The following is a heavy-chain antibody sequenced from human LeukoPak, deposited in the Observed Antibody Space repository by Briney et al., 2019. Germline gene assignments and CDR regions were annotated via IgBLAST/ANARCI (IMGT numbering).Heavy chain of an antibody. D-gene: IGHD3-10*01. J-gene: IGHJ3*02. CDR3: TTDYYGSGSYYTDAFDI. CDR2: IKSKTDGGTT. Sequence: GGSLRLSCAASGFTFSSYEMNWVRQAPGKGLEWVGRIKSKTDGGTTDYAAPVKGRFTISRDDSKNTLYLQMNSLKTEDTAVYYCTTDYYGSGSYYTDAFDIWGQGTMVTVSS. V-gene: IGHV3-15*01. CDR1: GFTFSSYE.